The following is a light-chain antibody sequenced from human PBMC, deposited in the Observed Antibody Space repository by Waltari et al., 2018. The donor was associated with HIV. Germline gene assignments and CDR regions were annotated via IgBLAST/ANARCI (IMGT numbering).Light chain of an antibody. Sequence: DIVMTQSPLSLPVTPGEPASISCRSSQSLLQSNGYNYLGWYLQKPGQSPQLLIYLGSNRASGVPYRFRGSASGTDFTLNSSRVQSDYVGVYSCMQAIHSPWTFCPGTKVAIK. CDR2: LGS. CDR3: MQAIHSPWT. J-gene: IGKJ1*01. CDR1: QSLLQSNGYNY. V-gene: IGKV2-28*01.